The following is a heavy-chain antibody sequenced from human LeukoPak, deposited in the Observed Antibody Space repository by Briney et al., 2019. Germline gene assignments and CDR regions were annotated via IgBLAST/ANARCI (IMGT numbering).Heavy chain of an antibody. Sequence: GGSLRPSCAASGLTFSSYAMSWVRQAPGKGLEWVSGISHSDGATDYADPVKGRFTISRDNSKNTLYLQMNSLRAEDTAVYYCAKDLGTMIVVVITPNDAFDIWGQGTMVTVSS. CDR1: GLTFSSYA. J-gene: IGHJ3*02. V-gene: IGHV3-23*01. D-gene: IGHD3-22*01. CDR2: ISHSDGAT. CDR3: AKDLGTMIVVVITPNDAFDI.